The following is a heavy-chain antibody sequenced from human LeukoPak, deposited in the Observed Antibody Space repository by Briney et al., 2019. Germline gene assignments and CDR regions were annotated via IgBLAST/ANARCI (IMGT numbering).Heavy chain of an antibody. J-gene: IGHJ4*02. CDR2: IYYSGST. D-gene: IGHD2-15*01. CDR1: GGSFSGYY. V-gene: IGHV4-59*01. Sequence: SETLSLTCAVYGGSFSGYYWSWIRQPPGKGLEWIGYIYYSGSTNYNPSLKSRVTISVDTSKNQFSLKLSPVTAADTAVYYCAVRRSGGTYYFDYWGQGTLVTVSS. CDR3: AVRRSGGTYYFDY.